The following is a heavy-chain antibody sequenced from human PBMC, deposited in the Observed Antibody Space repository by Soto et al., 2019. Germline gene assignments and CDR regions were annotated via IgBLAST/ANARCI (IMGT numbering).Heavy chain of an antibody. CDR3: AKEKISTSCCNWFDP. D-gene: IGHD2-2*01. J-gene: IGHJ5*02. CDR1: GVISFGFA. V-gene: IGHV3-23*01. CDR2: ISGSGGST. Sequence: PVAGVISFGFATSRFSQKPGKGLEWVSAISGSGGSTYYADSVKGRFTISRDNSKNTLYLQMNSLRAEDTAVYYCAKEKISTSCCNWFDPWGQGTLVTVSS.